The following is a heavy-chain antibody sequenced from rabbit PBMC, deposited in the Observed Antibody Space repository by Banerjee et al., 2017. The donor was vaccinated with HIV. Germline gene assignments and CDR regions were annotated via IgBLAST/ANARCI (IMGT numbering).Heavy chain of an antibody. CDR2: IGTNSGGT. CDR1: GFSFSSSYY. CDR3: ARDLGDINL. V-gene: IGHV1S45*01. D-gene: IGHD2-1*01. Sequence: QQQVEESGGGLAQPEGSLTLTCTASGFSFSSSYYMCWVRQAPGKGLELIACIGTNSGGTWYASWAKGRFTISKTSSTTVTLQMTSLTAADTATYFCARDLGDINLWGPGTLVTVS. J-gene: IGHJ4*01.